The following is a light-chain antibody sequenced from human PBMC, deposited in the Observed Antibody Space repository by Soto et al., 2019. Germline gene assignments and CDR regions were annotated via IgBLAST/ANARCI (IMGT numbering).Light chain of an antibody. J-gene: IGKJ4*02. CDR1: QSVSDTH. CDR2: DAS. CDR3: HQYVTSPQT. V-gene: IGKV3-20*01. Sequence: EIVLTQSPGALSLSPGERATLSCRASQSVSDTHVAWYQQRPGQAPRLLIYDASRRDIGVPDRFIGSGSATDCTLTISGLEPEDFADYCCHQYVTSPQTFGEGPKGESK.